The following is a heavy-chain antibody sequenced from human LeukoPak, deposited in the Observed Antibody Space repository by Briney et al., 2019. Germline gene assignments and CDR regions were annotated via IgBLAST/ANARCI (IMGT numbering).Heavy chain of an antibody. V-gene: IGHV4-39*01. Sequence: PSETLSLTCTVSGGSISSSTYYWGWIRQPPGKGLEWIGNAFYSGSPYYHPSLKSRVTISVDTSKNQFSLKLSSVTAADTAVYYCARLGPGHSSTWSNDAFAIWGQGTVVTVSS. CDR3: ARLGPGHSSTWSNDAFAI. D-gene: IGHD6-13*01. J-gene: IGHJ3*02. CDR1: GGSISSSTYY. CDR2: AFYSGSP.